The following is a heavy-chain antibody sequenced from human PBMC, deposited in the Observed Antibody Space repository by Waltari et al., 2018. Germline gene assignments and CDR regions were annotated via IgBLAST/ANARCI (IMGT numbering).Heavy chain of an antibody. CDR1: GFTFSSYA. CDR3: AKAGGELLQEIDY. Sequence: EVQLVESGGVLVQPGGSLRLSCAASGFTFSSYAMSWLRQAPGKGLEWVSAISGSGGSTYYADSVKGRFTISRDNSKNTLYLQMNSLRAEDTAVYYCAKAGGELLQEIDYWGQGTLVTVSS. V-gene: IGHV3-23*04. J-gene: IGHJ4*02. D-gene: IGHD1-26*01. CDR2: ISGSGGST.